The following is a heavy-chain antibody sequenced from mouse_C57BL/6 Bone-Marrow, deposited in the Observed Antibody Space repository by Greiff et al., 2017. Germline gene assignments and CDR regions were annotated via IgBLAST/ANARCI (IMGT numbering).Heavy chain of an antibody. J-gene: IGHJ2*01. D-gene: IGHD4-1*01. CDR1: GYTFTSYW. CDR3: ARSGPLGRSFDY. CDR2: IYPTSGRT. Sequence: VQLQQPGAELVKPGASVKMSCNASGYTFTSYWITWVKQRPGQGLEWIGDIYPTSGRTNYNEKVKSKAILTVDTSSNTAYMHLSSLTSEDSAVFYCARSGPLGRSFDYWGQGTTLTVSS. V-gene: IGHV1-55*01.